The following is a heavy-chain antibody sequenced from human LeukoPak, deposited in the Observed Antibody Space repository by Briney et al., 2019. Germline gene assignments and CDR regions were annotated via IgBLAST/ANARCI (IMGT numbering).Heavy chain of an antibody. Sequence: ASVKVSCKASGFTFTSSAVQWVRQARGQRLEWIGWIVVGSGNTNYAQKFQERVTITRDMSTSTAYMELSSLRSEDTAVYYCAADPISVGPRGYFDYWGQGTLVTVSS. CDR2: IVVGSGNT. CDR3: AADPISVGPRGYFDY. D-gene: IGHD3-10*01. V-gene: IGHV1-58*01. CDR1: GFTFTSSA. J-gene: IGHJ4*02.